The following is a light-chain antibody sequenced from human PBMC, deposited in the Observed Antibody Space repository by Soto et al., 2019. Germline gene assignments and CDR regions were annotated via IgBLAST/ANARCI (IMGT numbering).Light chain of an antibody. CDR2: GAS. J-gene: IGKJ2*01. V-gene: IGKV3-15*01. Sequence: ESLMTQSTATMSVSPGERATLSCRASQPIASNVAWYQQRPGQPPRLLIFGASTRASDVPDGFTGSGSGTQFTLTIASLHSEDFAVYFCQQYNNWPYTFGQGTKVDIK. CDR3: QQYNNWPYT. CDR1: QPIASN.